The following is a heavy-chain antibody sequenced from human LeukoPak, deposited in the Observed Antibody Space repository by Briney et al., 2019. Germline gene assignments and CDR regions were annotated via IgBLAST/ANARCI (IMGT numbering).Heavy chain of an antibody. V-gene: IGHV3-11*01. CDR2: ISSSGSTI. J-gene: IGHJ4*02. CDR3: ARARPVYYGGECGY. Sequence: GGSLRLSCAASGFTFSDYYMTWIRQAPGKGLEWVSHISSSGSTIYYADSVKGRFTISRDNAKNSLYLRMNSLRAEDTAVYYCARARPVYYGGECGYWGQGTLVTVSS. D-gene: IGHD3-10*01. CDR1: GFTFSDYY.